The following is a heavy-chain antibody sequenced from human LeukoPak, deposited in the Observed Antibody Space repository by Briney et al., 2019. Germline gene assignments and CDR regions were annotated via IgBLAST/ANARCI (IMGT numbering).Heavy chain of an antibody. Sequence: GGSLRLSCAAPGFTFSSYAMSWVRQAPGKGLEWVSAISGSGGSTYYADSVKGRFTISRDNSKNTLYLQMNSLRAEDTAVYYCAKAYYNWNDPYRYWGQGTLVTVSS. J-gene: IGHJ4*02. CDR1: GFTFSSYA. V-gene: IGHV3-23*01. D-gene: IGHD1-20*01. CDR2: ISGSGGST. CDR3: AKAYYNWNDPYRY.